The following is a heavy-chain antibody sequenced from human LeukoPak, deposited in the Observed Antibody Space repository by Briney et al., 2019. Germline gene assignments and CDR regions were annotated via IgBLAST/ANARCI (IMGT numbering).Heavy chain of an antibody. D-gene: IGHD3-22*01. CDR2: INPSSGST. Sequence: ASVKVSCKASGYTFTSFYMHWVRQAPGQGLEWMGIINPSSGSTSNAQKFQGRVTMTRDTSTSTVYMELSSLRSEDTAVYYCARNGEYYDSRGSYFDSWGQGTLVTVSS. V-gene: IGHV1-46*01. CDR3: ARNGEYYDSRGSYFDS. J-gene: IGHJ4*02. CDR1: GYTFTSFY.